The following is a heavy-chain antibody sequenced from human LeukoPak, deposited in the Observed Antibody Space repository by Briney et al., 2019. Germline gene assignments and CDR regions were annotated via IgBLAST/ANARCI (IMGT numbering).Heavy chain of an antibody. Sequence: SETLSLTCTVSGGSISSYYWSWIRQPPGKGLEWFGYIYYSGSTNYNPSLKSRVTISVDTSKNQFSLKLSSVTAADTAVYYCAREDHSGGNDYWGQGTLVTVSS. CDR1: GGSISSYY. CDR3: AREDHSGGNDY. CDR2: IYYSGST. J-gene: IGHJ4*02. V-gene: IGHV4-59*01. D-gene: IGHD2-15*01.